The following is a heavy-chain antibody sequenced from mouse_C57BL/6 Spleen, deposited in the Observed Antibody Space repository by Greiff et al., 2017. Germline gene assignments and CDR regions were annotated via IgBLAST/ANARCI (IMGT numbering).Heavy chain of an antibody. J-gene: IGHJ4*01. V-gene: IGHV5-4*01. CDR3: ARDRGDYGAMDN. CDR2: ISDGGSYT. Sequence: EVQRVESGGGLVKPGGSLKLSCAASGFTFSSYAMSWVRQTPEKRLEWVATISDGGSYTYYPDNVKGRFTISRDNAKNNLYLQMSHLKSEDTAMYYCARDRGDYGAMDNWGQGTSVTVSS. CDR1: GFTFSSYA. D-gene: IGHD3-3*01.